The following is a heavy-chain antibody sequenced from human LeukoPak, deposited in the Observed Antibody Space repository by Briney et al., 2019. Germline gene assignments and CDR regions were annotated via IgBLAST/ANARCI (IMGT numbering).Heavy chain of an antibody. J-gene: IGHJ4*02. V-gene: IGHV3-7*01. CDR2: INQDASAK. CDR1: GFTFSSYN. D-gene: IGHD2-2*01. Sequence: PGGSLRLSCAASGFTFSSYNMNWVRQAPGKGLEWVANINQDASAKYYVDSVKGRFTISRDNAKNSLYLQMNSLRAEDTGVYYCATSSAAPANMWGQGTLVTVSS. CDR3: ATSSAAPANM.